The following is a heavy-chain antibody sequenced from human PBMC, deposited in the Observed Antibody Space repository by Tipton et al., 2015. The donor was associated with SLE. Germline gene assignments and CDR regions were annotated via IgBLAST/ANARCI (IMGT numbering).Heavy chain of an antibody. V-gene: IGHV4-59*01. CDR3: TRDRGGTGLPEYYFDY. Sequence: TLSLTCTVSGGSLNSYYWNWIRLPSGKGLEWIGYIFYAGSTNYNPSLRSRVTISVDTSNNQFSLKLSSVTAADTAVYYCTRDRGGTGLPEYYFDYWGQGPLVTVSS. D-gene: IGHD6-19*01. CDR1: GGSLNSYY. CDR2: IFYAGST. J-gene: IGHJ4*02.